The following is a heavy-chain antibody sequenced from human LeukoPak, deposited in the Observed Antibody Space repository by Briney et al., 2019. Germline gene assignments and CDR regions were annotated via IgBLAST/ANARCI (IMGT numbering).Heavy chain of an antibody. Sequence: SETLSLTCTVSGGSISSSSYYWGWIRQPPGKGLEWIGSIYYSGSTYYNPSLKSRVTISVDTSKNQFSLKLSSVTAADTAVYYCARVGPYCGGDCYPDYFDYWGQGTLVTVSS. CDR1: GGSISSSSYY. CDR3: ARVGPYCGGDCYPDYFDY. J-gene: IGHJ4*02. CDR2: IYYSGST. D-gene: IGHD2-21*02. V-gene: IGHV4-39*07.